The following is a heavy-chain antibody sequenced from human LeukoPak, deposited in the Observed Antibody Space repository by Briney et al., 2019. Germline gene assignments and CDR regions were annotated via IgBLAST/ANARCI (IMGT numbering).Heavy chain of an antibody. Sequence: GGSLRLSCAASGFTFRSNSMSWVRQTPGKGLEWVSSISGSGDDTYYADSVWGRFTLSRDNSKNTLYLQMNSLSTEDTGLYYCARGAIAARRFDSWGQGTLVTVSS. CDR3: ARGAIAARRFDS. V-gene: IGHV3-23*01. J-gene: IGHJ4*02. CDR1: GFTFRSNS. D-gene: IGHD6-6*01. CDR2: ISGSGDDT.